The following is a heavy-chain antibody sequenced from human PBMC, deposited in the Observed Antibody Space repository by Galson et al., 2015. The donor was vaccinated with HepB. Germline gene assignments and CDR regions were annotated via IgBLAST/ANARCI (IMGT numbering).Heavy chain of an antibody. CDR3: ARNSFRVTSVRDLYYYYGMDV. CDR1: GYSFTSYW. CDR2: IYPGDSDT. Sequence: QSGAEVKKPGESLKISCKGSGYSFTSYWIGWVRQMPGKGLEWMGIIYPGDSDTRYSPSFQGQVTISADKSISTAYLQWSSLKASDTAMYYCARNSFRVTSVRDLYYYYGMDVWGQGTTVTVSS. J-gene: IGHJ6*02. V-gene: IGHV5-51*01. D-gene: IGHD2-2*01.